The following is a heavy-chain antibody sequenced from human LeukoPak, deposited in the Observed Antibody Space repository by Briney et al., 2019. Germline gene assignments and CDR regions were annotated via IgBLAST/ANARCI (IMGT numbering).Heavy chain of an antibody. CDR3: ARTITYGGYAFYY. Sequence: GEPLKIPCKGSGYSFTSNWIVWVRQMPGKGLEWMGIIYPGDSDTRYSPSFQGQVTISADKSISTAYLQWSSLKASDTAMYYCARTITYGGYAFYYWGQGSLVTVSS. CDR1: GYSFTSNW. D-gene: IGHD5-12*01. J-gene: IGHJ4*02. CDR2: IYPGDSDT. V-gene: IGHV5-51*01.